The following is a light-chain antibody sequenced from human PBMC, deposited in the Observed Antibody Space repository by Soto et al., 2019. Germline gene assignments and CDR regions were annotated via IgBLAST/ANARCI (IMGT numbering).Light chain of an antibody. CDR2: DAS. CDR1: QSVSSSW. V-gene: IGKV3-20*01. Sequence: IVLTQSPGTLSLSPGERATLSCRASQSVSSSWLAWYQQKPGQAPRLLIYDASGRATGSPDRLSGSGSGTDFTLTISRLEPEDFAVYYCQQYGSSPITFGQGTRLEIK. CDR3: QQYGSSPIT. J-gene: IGKJ5*01.